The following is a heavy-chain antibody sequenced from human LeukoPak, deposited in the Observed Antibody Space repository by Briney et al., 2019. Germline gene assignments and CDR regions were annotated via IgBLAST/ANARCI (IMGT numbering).Heavy chain of an antibody. CDR1: GFTFSSYS. J-gene: IGHJ6*04. V-gene: IGHV3-21*01. D-gene: IGHD4-17*01. CDR2: ISSSSSYI. Sequence: GGSLRLSCAASGFTFSSYSMNWVRQAPGKGLEWVSSISSSSSYIYYADSVKGRFTISRDNAKNSLYLQMNSLRAEDTAVYYCARATDDYGDYVDYYYYYGMDVWGKGTTVTVSS. CDR3: ARATDDYGDYVDYYYYYGMDV.